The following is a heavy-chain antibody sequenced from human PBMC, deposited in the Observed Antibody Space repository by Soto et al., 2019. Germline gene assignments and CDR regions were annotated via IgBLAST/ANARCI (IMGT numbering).Heavy chain of an antibody. D-gene: IGHD6-13*01. CDR3: ARGLTIAAAGTSWFDP. CDR2: IYYSGGT. V-gene: IGHV4-31*03. CDR1: GGSISSGGYY. J-gene: IGHJ5*02. Sequence: QVQLQESGPGLVKPSQTLSLTCTVSGGSISSGGYYWSWIRQHPGKGLEWIGYIYYSGGTYYNPSLKSRVTISVDTSKNQFSLKLSSVTAADTAVYYCARGLTIAAAGTSWFDPWGQGTLVTVSS.